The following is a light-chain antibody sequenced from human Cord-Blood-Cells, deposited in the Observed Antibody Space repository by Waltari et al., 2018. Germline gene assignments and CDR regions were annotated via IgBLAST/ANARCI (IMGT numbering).Light chain of an antibody. CDR1: QSISSY. CDR2: AAS. J-gene: IGKJ2*01. V-gene: IGKV1-39*01. CDR3: QRGKSTPYT. Sequence: DIQMTQSPSSLSASLGDRVTITCRASQSISSYLNWYQQKPGKAPKLLIYAASSLQSGVPQRSGASGPGKDFLLTISSRQPEDLATTYCQRGKSTPYTFGQGTKLEIK.